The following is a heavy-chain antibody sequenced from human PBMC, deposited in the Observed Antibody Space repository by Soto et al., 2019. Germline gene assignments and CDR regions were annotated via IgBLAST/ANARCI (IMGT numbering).Heavy chain of an antibody. V-gene: IGHV1-18*01. J-gene: IGHJ4*02. D-gene: IGHD2-15*01. CDR2: ISAYNGNT. CDR1: GYTFTSYG. CDR3: ARDPGVFFCSGGSCYLHRENGFDY. Sequence: ASVKVSCKASGYTFTSYGISWVRQAPGQGLEWMGWISAYNGNTNYAQKLQGRVTMTTDTSTSTAYMELRSLRSDDTAVYYCARDPGVFFCSGGSCYLHRENGFDYWGQGTLVTVSS.